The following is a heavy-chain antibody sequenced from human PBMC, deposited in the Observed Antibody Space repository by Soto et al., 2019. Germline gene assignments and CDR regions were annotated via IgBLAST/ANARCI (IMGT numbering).Heavy chain of an antibody. CDR3: ARFVLVSRITIFGAQRNGYYTWFDP. Sequence: QVQLVQSGAEVKKPGSSVKVSCKASGGTFSSYAISWVRQAPGQGLEWMGGIIPIFGTANYAQKFQGRVTITADESTSTAYMELSSLRSEDTAVYYCARFVLVSRITIFGAQRNGYYTWFDPWGQGTLVTVSS. CDR1: GGTFSSYA. D-gene: IGHD3-3*01. J-gene: IGHJ5*02. CDR2: IIPIFGTA. V-gene: IGHV1-69*12.